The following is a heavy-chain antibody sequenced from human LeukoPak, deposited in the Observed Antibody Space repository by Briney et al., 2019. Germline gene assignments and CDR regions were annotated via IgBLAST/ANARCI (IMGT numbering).Heavy chain of an antibody. J-gene: IGHJ3*02. Sequence: SETLSLTCTVSAGSISSSNYYWGWIRQPPGKGLEWIGSIYYSGRTYYNPSLKSRVTISVDTSKNQFSLKLSSVTAADTAVYYCARGGTLEVAFDIWGQGTMVTVSS. CDR3: ARGGTLEVAFDI. V-gene: IGHV4-39*07. CDR1: AGSISSSNYY. D-gene: IGHD3-16*01. CDR2: IYYSGRT.